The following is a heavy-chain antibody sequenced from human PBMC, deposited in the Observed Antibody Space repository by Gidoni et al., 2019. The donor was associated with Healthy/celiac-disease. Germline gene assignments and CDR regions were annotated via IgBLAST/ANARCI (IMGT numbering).Heavy chain of an antibody. V-gene: IGHV1-8*01. D-gene: IGHD2-2*01. Sequence: QVQLVQSGAEVKKPGASVKVSCKASGYTFTSYDINWVRQATGQGLEWMGWMNPNSVNTGYAQKFQGRVTMTRNTSISTAYMELSSLRSEDTAVYYCARGPLGYCSSTSCYYGMDVWGQGTTVTVSS. CDR1: GYTFTSYD. CDR2: MNPNSVNT. J-gene: IGHJ6*02. CDR3: ARGPLGYCSSTSCYYGMDV.